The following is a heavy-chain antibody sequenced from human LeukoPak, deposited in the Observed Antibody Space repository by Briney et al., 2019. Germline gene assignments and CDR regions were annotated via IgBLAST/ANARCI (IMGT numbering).Heavy chain of an antibody. CDR1: GFTFSSYA. D-gene: IGHD2-2*01. Sequence: GGSLRLSCAASGFTFSSYAMNWVRQAPGKGLEWVSGISGSGVSTYYADSVKGRFTISRDNSKNTLYLQMNSLRAEDTAVYYCARALSTSPLGYYYGMDVWGKGTTVTVSS. CDR2: ISGSGVST. V-gene: IGHV3-23*01. CDR3: ARALSTSPLGYYYGMDV. J-gene: IGHJ6*04.